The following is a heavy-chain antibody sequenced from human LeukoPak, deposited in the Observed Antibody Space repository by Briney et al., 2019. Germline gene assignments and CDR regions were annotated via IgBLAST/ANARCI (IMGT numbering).Heavy chain of an antibody. CDR2: INHSGST. J-gene: IGHJ4*02. CDR3: ARFTVVTHGFDY. D-gene: IGHD4-23*01. CDR1: GGSFSGYY. V-gene: IGHV4-34*01. Sequence: PSETLSLTCAVYGGSFSGYYWSWIRQPPGKGLEWIGEINHSGSTNYNPSLKSRVTISVDTSKNQFSLRLSSVTAADTAAYYCARFTVVTHGFDYWGQGTLVTVSS.